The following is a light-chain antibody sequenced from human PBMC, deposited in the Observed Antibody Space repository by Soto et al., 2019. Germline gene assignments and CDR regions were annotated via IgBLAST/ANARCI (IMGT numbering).Light chain of an antibody. CDR3: NSYTSSSTYV. V-gene: IGLV2-14*03. CDR2: DVS. J-gene: IGLJ1*01. Sequence: QSALTQPASVSGSPGQSIAISCTGTSSDVGNYNYVSWYQQHPGKAPKLMIYDVSNRPSGVSNRFSGSKSGNTASLTISGLQAEDEDDYYCNSYTSSSTYVFGTGTKVTVL. CDR1: SSDVGNYNY.